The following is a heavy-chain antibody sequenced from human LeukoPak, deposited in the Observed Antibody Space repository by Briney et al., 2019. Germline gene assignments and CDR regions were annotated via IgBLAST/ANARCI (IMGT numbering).Heavy chain of an antibody. CDR3: ARDRYQLLYSGIDY. V-gene: IGHV3-64*01. CDR1: GFTFSSYA. Sequence: PGGSLRLSCAASGFTFSSYAMHWVRQAPGKGREYVSAISSNGGSTYYANSVKGRFTISRDNSKNTLYLQMGSLRAEDMAVYYCARDRYQLLYSGIDYWGQGTLVTVSS. CDR2: ISSNGGST. J-gene: IGHJ4*02. D-gene: IGHD2-2*02.